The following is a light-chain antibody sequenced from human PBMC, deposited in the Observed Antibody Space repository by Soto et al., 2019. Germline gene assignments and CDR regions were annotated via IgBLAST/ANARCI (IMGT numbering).Light chain of an antibody. J-gene: IGKJ1*01. CDR2: GTS. CDR3: QQYGSSPRT. V-gene: IGKV3-20*01. CDR1: QSVSRSY. Sequence: EIVLTQSPGTLSLSPGERGTLSCRASQSVSRSYLAWYQQKPGQAPRLLMYGTSTRATGTPDRFSGSGSGTDFTLTISSLEPEDVAVYYCQQYGSSPRTFGQGTKVEVK.